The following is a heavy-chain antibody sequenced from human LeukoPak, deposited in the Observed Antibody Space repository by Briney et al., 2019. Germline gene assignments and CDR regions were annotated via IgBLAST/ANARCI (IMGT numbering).Heavy chain of an antibody. V-gene: IGHV3-23*01. Sequence: GGSLRLSCEASGFSFRTYTMSWVRLAPGKGLEWVSSISGSGDNAFYADSVKGRFALSRDNSKNTLLLQMNSLRADDAAIYFCAKSDCSGPTCHSGLDSWGQGTLVTVSS. J-gene: IGHJ4*02. CDR3: AKSDCSGPTCHSGLDS. CDR1: GFSFRTYT. CDR2: ISGSGDNA. D-gene: IGHD2-15*01.